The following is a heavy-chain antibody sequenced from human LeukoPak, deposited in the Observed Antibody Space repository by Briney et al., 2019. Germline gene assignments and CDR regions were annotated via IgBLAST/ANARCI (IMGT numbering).Heavy chain of an antibody. CDR2: IYYSGST. CDR1: GDSISSYY. J-gene: IGHJ5*02. CDR3: ARAWSVVVPAAKLFDP. D-gene: IGHD2-2*01. Sequence: PSETLSLTCTVSGDSISSYYWSWIRQPPGKGLEWIGYIYYSGSTNYNPSLKSRVTISVDTSKNQFSLKLSSVTAADTAVYYCARAWSVVVPAAKLFDPWGQGTLVTVSS. V-gene: IGHV4-59*01.